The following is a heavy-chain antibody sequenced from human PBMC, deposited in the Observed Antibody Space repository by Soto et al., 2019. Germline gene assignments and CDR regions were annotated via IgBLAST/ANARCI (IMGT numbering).Heavy chain of an antibody. CDR1: GGSIGGSSDY. J-gene: IGHJ4*02. D-gene: IGHD4-17*01. Sequence: SETLSLTCTVSGGSIGGSSDYWGWIRQPPGKGLEWIGSIYYSGSTYYNPSLKSRVTISVDTSKNQFSLKLNSVTAADTAVYYCARHFGNYGDWAFDFWGQGTLVTVSS. CDR2: IYYSGST. CDR3: ARHFGNYGDWAFDF. V-gene: IGHV4-39*01.